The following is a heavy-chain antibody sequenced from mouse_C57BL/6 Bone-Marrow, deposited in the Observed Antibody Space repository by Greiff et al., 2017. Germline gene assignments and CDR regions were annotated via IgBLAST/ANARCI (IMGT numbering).Heavy chain of an antibody. CDR2: ISDGGSYT. J-gene: IGHJ3*01. V-gene: IGHV5-4*01. CDR1: GFTLSSYA. D-gene: IGHD2-5*01. Sequence: VKVEESGGGLVKPGGSLKLSCAASGFTLSSYAMSWVRQTPEKRLEWVATISDGGSYTYYPDNVKGRFTISRDNAQNNLYLQMSHLKSEDTAMYYCARDKDSNYSWFAYWGQGTLVTVSA. CDR3: ARDKDSNYSWFAY.